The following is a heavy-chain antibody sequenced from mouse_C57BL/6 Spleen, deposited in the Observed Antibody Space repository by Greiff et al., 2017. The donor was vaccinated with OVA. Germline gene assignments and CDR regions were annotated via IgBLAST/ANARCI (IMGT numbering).Heavy chain of an antibody. CDR1: GYTFTSYW. J-gene: IGHJ3*01. V-gene: IGHV1-59*01. CDR3: ARGSNYEGKAWFAY. D-gene: IGHD2-5*01. Sequence: QVQLKQPGAELVRPGPSVKLSCKASGYTFTSYWMHWVKQRPGQGLEWIGVIDPSDSYTNYNQKFKGKATLTVDTSSSTAYMQLSSLTSEDSAVYYCARGSNYEGKAWFAYWGQGTLVTVSA. CDR2: IDPSDSYT.